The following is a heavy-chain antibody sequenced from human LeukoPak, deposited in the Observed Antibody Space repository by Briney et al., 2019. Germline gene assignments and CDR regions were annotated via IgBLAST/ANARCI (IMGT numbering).Heavy chain of an antibody. J-gene: IGHJ4*02. V-gene: IGHV3-11*06. CDR3: ASLPDFWSGYSTGY. CDR2: ISSSSSYI. D-gene: IGHD3-3*01. Sequence: GGSLRLSFAASGFTFSDYYMSWIRQAPGKGLEWVSYISSSSSYIYYADSVKGRFTISRDNAKNSLYLQMNSLRAEDTAVYYCASLPDFWSGYSTGYWGQGTLVTVSS. CDR1: GFTFSDYY.